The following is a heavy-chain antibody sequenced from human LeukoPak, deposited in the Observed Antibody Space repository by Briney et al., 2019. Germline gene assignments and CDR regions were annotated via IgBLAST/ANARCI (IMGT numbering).Heavy chain of an antibody. V-gene: IGHV3-23*01. J-gene: IGHJ4*03. Sequence: PGGSLRLSCAASGFTFSSYAMSWVRQAPGKGLEWVSSISGTGDSTFYAASVRGRFTISRDNAKNTLFFQMSSLRGEDTAVYYCVRSNGCFDFWGRGTLSRSLQ. CDR1: GFTFSSYA. D-gene: IGHD1-26*01. CDR2: ISGTGDST. CDR3: VRSNGCFDF.